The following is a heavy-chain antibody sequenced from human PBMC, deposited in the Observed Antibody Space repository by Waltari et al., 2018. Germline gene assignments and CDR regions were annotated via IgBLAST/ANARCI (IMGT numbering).Heavy chain of an antibody. Sequence: EVLLVESGGGLVQPGGSLRLSCAASGFTFSDYSMNWVLQGPEKGLEWVAYISSSSSTTFYADSVEGRFSISRDNAKNSLYLQMNSLRDEDTAVYYCVRDRHGDYLRYFDSWGQGNLVTVSS. CDR3: VRDRHGDYLRYFDS. J-gene: IGHJ4*02. CDR2: ISSSSSTT. V-gene: IGHV3-48*02. D-gene: IGHD4-17*01. CDR1: GFTFSDYS.